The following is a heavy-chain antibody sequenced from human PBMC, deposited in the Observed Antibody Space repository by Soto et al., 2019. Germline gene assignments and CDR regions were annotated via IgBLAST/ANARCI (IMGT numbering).Heavy chain of an antibody. CDR2: MNPNSGNT. D-gene: IGHD1-1*01. J-gene: IGHJ6*03. CDR3: ARSQLELLLDYYYYMDV. V-gene: IGHV1-8*01. Sequence: ASVKVSCKASGYTFTSYDINWVRQATGQGLEWMGWMNPNSGNTGYAQKFQGRVTMTRNTSISTAYMELSSLRSEDTAVYYCARSQLELLLDYYYYMDVWRKGTTDTVSS. CDR1: GYTFTSYD.